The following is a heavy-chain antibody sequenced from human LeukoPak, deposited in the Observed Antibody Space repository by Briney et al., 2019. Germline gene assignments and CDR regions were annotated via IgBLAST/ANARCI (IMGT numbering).Heavy chain of an antibody. CDR3: ARDRDKQLYLRPNYFDY. CDR2: ISAYNGNT. Sequence: ASVKVSCKASGYTSTNYGISWVRQAPGQGLEWMGWISAYNGNTNYARRLQGRITMTTDTSTGTVYMELRSLRSDDSAVYYCARDRDKQLYLRPNYFDYWGQGTLVTVSS. V-gene: IGHV1-18*01. CDR1: GYTSTNYG. J-gene: IGHJ4*02. D-gene: IGHD5-18*01.